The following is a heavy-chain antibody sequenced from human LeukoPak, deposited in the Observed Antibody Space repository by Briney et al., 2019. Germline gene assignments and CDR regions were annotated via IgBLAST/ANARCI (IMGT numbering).Heavy chain of an antibody. D-gene: IGHD3-16*02. CDR2: ISDSGGST. CDR3: ARHDSFIPY. CDR1: GFTFSDHA. V-gene: IGHV3-23*01. J-gene: IGHJ4*02. Sequence: GGSLRLSCVASGFTFSDHAVSWVPQAPGKGLEWVSGISDSGGSTYYADSVKGRCTISRDNSKNTVSLQMNNLRAEDTAVYFCARHDSFIPYWGQGTLVTVTS.